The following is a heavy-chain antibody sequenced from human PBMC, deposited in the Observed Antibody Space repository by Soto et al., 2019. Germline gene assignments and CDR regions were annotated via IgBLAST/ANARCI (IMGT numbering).Heavy chain of an antibody. D-gene: IGHD3-22*01. CDR2: INKDGRER. Sequence: EMQLVESGGGLVRPGGSLRLSCAVSGFTFSNYWMAWVRQAPGKGLEWVANINKDGRERYYVDSVKDRFTISRDNAKNSLYLQMNSLRSDDAAIYYCARDTSSGCDRWGQGTLVTVSS. V-gene: IGHV3-7*04. J-gene: IGHJ5*02. CDR3: ARDTSSGCDR. CDR1: GFTFSNYW.